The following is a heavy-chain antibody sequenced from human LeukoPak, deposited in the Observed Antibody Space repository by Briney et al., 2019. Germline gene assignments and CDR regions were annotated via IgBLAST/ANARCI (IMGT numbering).Heavy chain of an antibody. CDR2: ISYDGSNK. Sequence: GRSLRLSCAASGFTFSSYAMHWVRQAPGKGLEWVAVISYDGSNKYYADSVKGRFTISRDNSKNTLYLQMNSLRAEDTAVYYCARWAIIAVAGNDYWGQGTLVTVSS. D-gene: IGHD6-19*01. V-gene: IGHV3-30-3*01. CDR1: GFTFSSYA. J-gene: IGHJ4*02. CDR3: ARWAIIAVAGNDY.